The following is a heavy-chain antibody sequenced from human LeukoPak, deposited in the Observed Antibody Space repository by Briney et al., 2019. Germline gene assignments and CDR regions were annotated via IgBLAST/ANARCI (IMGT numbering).Heavy chain of an antibody. D-gene: IGHD6-19*01. CDR1: GFTVSSNY. CDR3: ARALWYSSGWYY. Sequence: GGSLRLSCAASGFTVSSNYMSWVRQAPGKGLEWVSVIYSGGSTYYADSVKGRFTISRDNSKNTLYLQMNSLRAEDTAVYYCARALWYSSGWYYWGQGTLVTVSS. V-gene: IGHV3-66*01. CDR2: IYSGGST. J-gene: IGHJ4*02.